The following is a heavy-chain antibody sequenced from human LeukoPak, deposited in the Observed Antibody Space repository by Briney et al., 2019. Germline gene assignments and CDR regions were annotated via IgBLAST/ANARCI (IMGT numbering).Heavy chain of an antibody. D-gene: IGHD2-8*01. Sequence: ASVKVSCKASGYIFTDYYMHWVRQAPGQGLEWMGWINPNSGGTNYAQKFQGRVTMTRDTSISTAYMELSRLRSDDTAVYYCARDSSDHCTNGVCYIPWGQGTLVTVSS. J-gene: IGHJ4*02. CDR2: INPNSGGT. V-gene: IGHV1-2*02. CDR1: GYIFTDYY. CDR3: ARDSSDHCTNGVCYIP.